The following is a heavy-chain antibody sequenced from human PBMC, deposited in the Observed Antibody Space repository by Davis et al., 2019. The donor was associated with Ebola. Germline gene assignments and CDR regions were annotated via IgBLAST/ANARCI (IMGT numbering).Heavy chain of an antibody. J-gene: IGHJ6*02. CDR3: ARWGRLSYYGMDV. D-gene: IGHD3-16*01. CDR2: IVPSDSYT. Sequence: GESLKISCTGSAYSFTSYWISWLRQLHGKGLEWMWRIVPSDSYTNYSPSFQGHVTISADKSISTAYLQWSSLKASDTAMYYCARWGRLSYYGMDVWGQGTTVTVSS. CDR1: AYSFTSYW. V-gene: IGHV5-10-1*01.